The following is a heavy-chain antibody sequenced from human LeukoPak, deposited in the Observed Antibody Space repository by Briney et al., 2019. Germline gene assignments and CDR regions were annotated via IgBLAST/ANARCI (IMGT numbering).Heavy chain of an antibody. CDR1: GFTFSSYS. CDR2: ISDSGGNT. Sequence: GGSLRLSCAASGFTFSSYSMSWVRQAPGKGLEWVAAISDSGGNTYYADSVKGRFTISRDNSKNTLYLQMNSLRAEDTAVYYCAKDPYGSGTIDYWGQGTPVTVSS. D-gene: IGHD3-10*01. CDR3: AKDPYGSGTIDY. J-gene: IGHJ4*02. V-gene: IGHV3-23*01.